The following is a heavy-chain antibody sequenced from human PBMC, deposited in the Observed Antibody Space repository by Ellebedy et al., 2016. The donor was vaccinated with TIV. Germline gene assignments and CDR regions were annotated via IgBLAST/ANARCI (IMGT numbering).Heavy chain of an antibody. V-gene: IGHV3-23*01. CDR3: TKHRLGRQWLVPSDS. J-gene: IGHJ4*02. CDR2: ISGNGADT. D-gene: IGHD6-19*01. CDR1: GFAFSTYA. Sequence: GESLKISCAASGFAFSTYAMSWVRQAPGKGLECVSGISGNGADTYYVDSVRGRFTISRDNSKNTVHLQMNSLRAEDTAVYYCTKHRLGRQWLVPSDSWGQGILVTVSS.